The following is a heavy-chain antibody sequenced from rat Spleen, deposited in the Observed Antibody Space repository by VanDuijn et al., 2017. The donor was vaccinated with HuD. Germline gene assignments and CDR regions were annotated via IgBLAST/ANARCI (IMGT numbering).Heavy chain of an antibody. CDR1: GFSLTNYN. J-gene: IGHJ3*01. V-gene: IGHV2-41*01. CDR3: ARDWHYDGYSGWFAY. CDR2: IWNTGGT. Sequence: QVQLKESGPGLVQPSQTLSLTCTVAGFSLTNYNVHWVRQPPGKGLEWMGVIWNTGGTRYNSALKSRLSISKDTSKKQVFLKRNSLQTEDTATYYCARDWHYDGYSGWFAYWGQGTLVTVSS. D-gene: IGHD1-12*03.